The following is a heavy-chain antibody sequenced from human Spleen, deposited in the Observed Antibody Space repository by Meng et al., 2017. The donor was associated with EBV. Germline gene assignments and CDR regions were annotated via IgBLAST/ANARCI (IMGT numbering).Heavy chain of an antibody. Sequence: EGQRGESRGGLFQPGGSLRLACAASGFTFSNYWMHWVRQAPGKGLVWVPRHNSDGSDTASTDSVQGRFTISRDNAKNTLYLQMNSLSREDTALYYCARNRGNTYGPKDFWGQGTLVTVSS. CDR2: HNSDGSDT. D-gene: IGHD4-23*01. J-gene: IGHJ4*02. V-gene: IGHV3-74*01. CDR1: GFTFSNYW. CDR3: ARNRGNTYGPKDF.